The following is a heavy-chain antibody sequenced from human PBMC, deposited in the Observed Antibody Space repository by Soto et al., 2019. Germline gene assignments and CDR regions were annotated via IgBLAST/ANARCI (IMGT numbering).Heavy chain of an antibody. CDR3: ARGHKRYMVRGVIGDY. J-gene: IGHJ4*02. D-gene: IGHD3-10*01. CDR1: GESISGYY. Sequence: PSVTLSLTCAVYGESISGYYSYWIRQPPGKGLEWIGEINHSGSTNYNPSLKSRVTISVDTSKNQFSLKLNSVTAADTAVYYCARGHKRYMVRGVIGDYWGQGTLVTVSS. CDR2: INHSGST. V-gene: IGHV4-34*01.